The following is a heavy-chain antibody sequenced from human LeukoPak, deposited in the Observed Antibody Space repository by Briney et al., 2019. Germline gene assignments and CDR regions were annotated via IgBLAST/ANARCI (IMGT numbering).Heavy chain of an antibody. V-gene: IGHV3-7*03. D-gene: IGHD5-24*01. CDR1: GFTFSSYW. J-gene: IGHJ4*02. Sequence: GGSLRLSCAASGFTFSSYWMSWVRQAPGKGLEWVANIKQDGSEKYYVDSVKGRFTISRDNGKNSLYLQMNSLRAEDTAVYHCVRDGVPERWLHLGYWGQGTLVTVSS. CDR2: IKQDGSEK. CDR3: VRDGVPERWLHLGY.